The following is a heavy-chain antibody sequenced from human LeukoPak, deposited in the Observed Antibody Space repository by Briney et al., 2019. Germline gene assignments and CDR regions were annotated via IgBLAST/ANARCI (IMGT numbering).Heavy chain of an antibody. D-gene: IGHD2-15*01. CDR1: GFTFSSYA. Sequence: PGGSLRLSCAASGFTFSSYAMSWVRQAPGKGLEWASAISGSGGSTSYADSVTGRFTISRDKSKNNLYLKINNLRAEDTAVYYCAKFNIVVVVAATRNWFDPWGQGTLVTVSS. V-gene: IGHV3-23*01. J-gene: IGHJ5*02. CDR2: ISGSGGST. CDR3: AKFNIVVVVAATRNWFDP.